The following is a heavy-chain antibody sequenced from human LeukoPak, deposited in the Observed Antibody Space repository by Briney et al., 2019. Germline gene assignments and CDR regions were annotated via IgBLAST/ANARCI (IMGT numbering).Heavy chain of an antibody. CDR2: INHSGST. CDR3: ARTSSKGLWLGTDY. J-gene: IGHJ4*02. D-gene: IGHD6-19*01. V-gene: IGHV4-34*01. CDR1: GGSFSGYY. Sequence: SETLSLTCAVYGGSFSGYYWSWIRQPPGKGLESIGEINHSGSTNYNPSLKSRVTISVDTPKNQFSLKLSSVTAADTAVYYCARTSSKGLWLGTDYWGQGTLVTVSS.